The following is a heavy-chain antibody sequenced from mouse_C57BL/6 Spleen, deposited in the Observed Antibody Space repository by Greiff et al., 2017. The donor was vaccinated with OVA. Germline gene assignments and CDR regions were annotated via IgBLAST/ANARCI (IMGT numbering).Heavy chain of an antibody. CDR1: GYAFTNYL. CDR2: INPGSGGT. J-gene: IGHJ3*01. CDR3: ARSGDSSGYEFAY. V-gene: IGHV1-54*01. D-gene: IGHD3-2*02. Sequence: VKLMESGAELVRPGTSVKVSCKASGYAFTNYLIEWVKQRPGQGLEWIGVINPGSGGTNYNEKFKGKATLTADKSSSTAYMQLSSLTSEDSAVYFCARSGDSSGYEFAYWGQGTLVTVSA.